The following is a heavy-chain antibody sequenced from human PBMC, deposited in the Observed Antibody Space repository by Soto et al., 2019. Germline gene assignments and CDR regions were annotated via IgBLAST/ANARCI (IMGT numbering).Heavy chain of an antibody. CDR1: GFSLSNARMG. Sequence: QVTLKESGPVLVKPTETLTLTCTVSGFSLSNARMGVSWIRQPPGKALEWLAHIFSNDEKSYSTSLKSRLTISTDNSKSQVVLTMTNMDPVDTATYYCARIPRSLYDFWSGYSFDYWGQGTLVTVSS. CDR2: IFSNDEK. CDR3: ARIPRSLYDFWSGYSFDY. D-gene: IGHD3-3*01. J-gene: IGHJ4*02. V-gene: IGHV2-26*01.